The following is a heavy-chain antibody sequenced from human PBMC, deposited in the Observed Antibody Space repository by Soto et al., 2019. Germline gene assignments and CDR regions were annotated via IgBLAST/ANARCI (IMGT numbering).Heavy chain of an antibody. V-gene: IGHV1-69*13. CDR2: IIPKLGSA. CDR3: ARDLVPFIAVAGTPIDY. D-gene: IGHD6-19*01. Sequence: ASVKVSCKASGGTFSSYAITWVRRAPGQGLEWMGGIIPKLGSANYAQNFQGRVTITADESTNTAYMELRSLRSDDTAVYYCARDLVPFIAVAGTPIDYWGQGTLVTVSS. J-gene: IGHJ4*02. CDR1: GGTFSSYA.